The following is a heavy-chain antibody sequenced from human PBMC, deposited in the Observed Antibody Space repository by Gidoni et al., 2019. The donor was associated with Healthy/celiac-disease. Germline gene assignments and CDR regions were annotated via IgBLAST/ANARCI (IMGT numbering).Heavy chain of an antibody. V-gene: IGHV4-34*01. CDR1: GGSFSGYY. CDR3: ARNRGSGWYPPGY. CDR2: INHSGST. J-gene: IGHJ4*02. D-gene: IGHD6-19*01. Sequence: QVQLQQWGAGLLKPSETLSLTCAVYGGSFSGYYWSWIRQPPGKGLEWIGEINHSGSTNYNPSLKSRVTISVDTSKNQFSLKLSSVTAADTAVYYCARNRGSGWYPPGYWGQGTLVTVSS.